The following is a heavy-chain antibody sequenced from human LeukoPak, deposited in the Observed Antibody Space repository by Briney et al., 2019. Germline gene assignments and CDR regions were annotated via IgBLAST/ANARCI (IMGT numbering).Heavy chain of an antibody. V-gene: IGHV3-23*01. CDR2: MSGSGGST. J-gene: IGHJ4*02. CDR3: ATNSSNGVLDY. CDR1: GFTFSSYA. D-gene: IGHD6-19*01. Sequence: GGSLRHSCAASGFTFSSYAMSWVRQAPGKGLEWVSAMSGSGGSTYYADSVKGRFTISRDNSKNTLYVQMNSLRAEDTAVYYCATNSSNGVLDYWGEGTLVTVSS.